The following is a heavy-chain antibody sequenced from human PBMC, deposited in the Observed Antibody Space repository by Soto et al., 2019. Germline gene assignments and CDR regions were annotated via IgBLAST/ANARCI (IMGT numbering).Heavy chain of an antibody. Sequence: PSETLSLTCSVSGGSISSGGYFWSWIRHHPGKGLDWIGCIYYTGNTYYNPSLKSRVSISMDTSESQFSLKLSSVTAADTAVSYCARGSPQSHYFGSWGKRTMVTVSS. CDR2: IYYTGNT. D-gene: IGHD3-10*01. J-gene: IGHJ4*02. V-gene: IGHV4-31*03. CDR3: ARGSPQSHYFGS. CDR1: GGSISSGGYF.